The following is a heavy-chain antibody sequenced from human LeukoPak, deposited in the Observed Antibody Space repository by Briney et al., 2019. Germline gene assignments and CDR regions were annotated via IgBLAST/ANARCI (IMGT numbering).Heavy chain of an antibody. CDR1: GGSISSSSYY. V-gene: IGHV4-39*07. D-gene: IGHD3-3*01. CDR2: INYSGST. CDR3: ARGRRLKPGNWFDP. J-gene: IGHJ5*02. Sequence: PSETLSLTCTVSGGSISSSSYYWGWIRQPPGKGLEWIGKINYSGSTNYNPSLKSRVTISVDTSKNQFSLKLTSVTAADTAVYYCARGRRLKPGNWFDPWGQGTLVTVSS.